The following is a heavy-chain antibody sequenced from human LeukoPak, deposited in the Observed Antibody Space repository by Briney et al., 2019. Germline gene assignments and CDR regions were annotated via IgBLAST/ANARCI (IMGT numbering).Heavy chain of an antibody. V-gene: IGHV3-48*03. D-gene: IGHD3-10*01. Sequence: GGSLRLSCGASGFTFSSYEMIWVRQAPGKGLDWVSYISSSGSTIYYADSVEGRFTISRDSAKKSLYLQMNSLRAEYTAFYYCATIYGNGYYFDYWGQGTLVTVSS. CDR1: GFTFSSYE. CDR3: ATIYGNGYYFDY. J-gene: IGHJ4*02. CDR2: ISSSGSTI.